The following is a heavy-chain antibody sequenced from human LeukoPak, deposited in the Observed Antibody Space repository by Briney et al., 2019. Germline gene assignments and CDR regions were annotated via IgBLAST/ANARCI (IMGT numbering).Heavy chain of an antibody. CDR2: INPNSGGT. V-gene: IGHV1-2*06. D-gene: IGHD2-21*02. Sequence: ASVKVSCKASGYTFIGYYMHWVRQAPGQGLEWMGRINPNSGGTNYAQKFQGRVTMTRGTSISTAYMELSRLRSDDTAVYYCARVGYCGGDCYSFDYWGQGTLVTVSS. CDR1: GYTFIGYY. J-gene: IGHJ4*02. CDR3: ARVGYCGGDCYSFDY.